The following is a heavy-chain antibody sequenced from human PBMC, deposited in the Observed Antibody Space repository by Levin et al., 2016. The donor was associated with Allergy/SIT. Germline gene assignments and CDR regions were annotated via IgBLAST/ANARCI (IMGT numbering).Heavy chain of an antibody. CDR2: ISGSGGST. CDR1: GFTFSSYA. Sequence: GESLKISCAASGFTFSSYAMSWVRQAPGKGLEWVSAISGSGGSTYYADSVKGRFTISRDNSKNTLYLQMNSLRAEDTAVYYCAKDGGYFQHWGQGTLVTVSS. CDR3: AKDGGYFQH. D-gene: IGHD3-16*01. J-gene: IGHJ1*01. V-gene: IGHV3-23*01.